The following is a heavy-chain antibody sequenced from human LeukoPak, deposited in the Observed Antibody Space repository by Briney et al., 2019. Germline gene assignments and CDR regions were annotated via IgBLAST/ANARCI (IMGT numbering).Heavy chain of an antibody. CDR3: ARAGNSGYSSSWLMN. D-gene: IGHD6-13*01. V-gene: IGHV4-31*03. CDR2: IYYSGST. Sequence: TSETLSLTCTVSGGSISSGGYYWSWIRQHPGKGLEWVGYIYYSGSTYYNPSLKSRVTISVDTSKNQFSLKLSSVTAADTAVYYCARAGNSGYSSSWLMNWGQGTLVTVSS. CDR1: GGSISSGGYY. J-gene: IGHJ4*02.